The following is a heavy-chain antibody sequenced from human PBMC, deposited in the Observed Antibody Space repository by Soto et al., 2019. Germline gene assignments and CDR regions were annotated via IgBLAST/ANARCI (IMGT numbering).Heavy chain of an antibody. Sequence: QVQLQESGPGLVKPSETLSLTCTVSGGSISSYYWSWIRQPPGKGLEWIGYIYYSGSTNYSPSLKSRVTISVDTSKNQFSLRLSSVTAAATAVYYCARRYGSSFDYWGQGTLVTVSS. V-gene: IGHV4-59*08. CDR1: GGSISSYY. CDR3: ARRYGSSFDY. CDR2: IYYSGST. J-gene: IGHJ4*02. D-gene: IGHD4-17*01.